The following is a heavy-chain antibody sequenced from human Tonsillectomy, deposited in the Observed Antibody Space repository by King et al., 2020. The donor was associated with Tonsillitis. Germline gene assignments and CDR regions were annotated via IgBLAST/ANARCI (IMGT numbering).Heavy chain of an antibody. CDR2: IIPLFGTA. CDR3: ARVKEGRDYVSPFYY. D-gene: IGHD4-17*01. CDR1: GGTFSGYA. J-gene: IGHJ4*02. V-gene: IGHV1-69*18. Sequence: VQLVQSGAEVKKPGSSVKVSCKASGGTFSGYAISWVRQAPGQGLEWLGRIIPLFGTAIYAQTFQDRVTITAAESTSTAYMELSRLRSEDTAVYLCARVKEGRDYVSPFYYWGQGTLVTVSS.